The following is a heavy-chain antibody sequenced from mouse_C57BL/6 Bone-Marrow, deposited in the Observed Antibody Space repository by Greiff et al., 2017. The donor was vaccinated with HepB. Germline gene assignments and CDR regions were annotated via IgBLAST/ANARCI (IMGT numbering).Heavy chain of an antibody. V-gene: IGHV14-1*01. CDR1: GFNIKDYY. CDR2: IDPEDGDT. Sequence: VHVKQSGAELVRPGASVKLSCTASGFNIKDYYMHWVKQRPEQGLEWIGRIDPEDGDTEYAPKFQGKATMTADTSSNTAYLQLSSLTSEDTAVYYCTTGDGEYFDVWGTGTTVTVSS. J-gene: IGHJ1*03. CDR3: TTGDGEYFDV.